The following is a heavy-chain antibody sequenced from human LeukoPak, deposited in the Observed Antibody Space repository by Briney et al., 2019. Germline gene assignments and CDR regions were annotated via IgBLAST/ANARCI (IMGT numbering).Heavy chain of an antibody. J-gene: IGHJ5*02. CDR2: INPNNGGT. D-gene: IGHD1/OR15-1a*01. CDR3: VRDSRVTTRRTNWFGP. Sequence: ASVKVSCKASGYSFTAFYMHWVRQAPGQAPEWMGRINPNNGGTIFTRKFQGRVTMTRDTSSRTVHMELISLGSEDTAVYHCVRDSRVTTRRTNWFGPWGQGTLITVSS. CDR1: GYSFTAFY. V-gene: IGHV1-2*06.